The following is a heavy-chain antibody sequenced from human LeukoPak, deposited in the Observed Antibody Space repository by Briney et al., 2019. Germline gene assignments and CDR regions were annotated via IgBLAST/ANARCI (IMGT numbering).Heavy chain of an antibody. Sequence: GGSLRLSCAASVFTFSRYEMNWVRQAPGKGLEWVSYINTNGGSIYYADSVKGRFTISRDNAKNSLYLQMNSLRAEDTAVYYCARDDLWSPDYWGQGTLVTVSS. J-gene: IGHJ4*02. CDR2: INTNGGSI. CDR3: ARDDLWSPDY. V-gene: IGHV3-48*03. CDR1: VFTFSRYE. D-gene: IGHD3-10*01.